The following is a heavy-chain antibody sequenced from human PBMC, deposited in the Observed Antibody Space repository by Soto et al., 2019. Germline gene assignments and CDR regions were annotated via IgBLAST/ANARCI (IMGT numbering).Heavy chain of an antibody. Sequence: SETVSLTCTVSGGSISSSSSYWGWIRQPPGKGLEWIGSMSYSGSTYHNPSLKSRVTLSVDTTQTPFSLKLTSVTAADTAVYSCGKHRVPRVYDPIPGSFVSWGQGLRVTVSS. J-gene: IGHJ4*02. D-gene: IGHD5-12*01. CDR3: GKHRVPRVYDPIPGSFVS. V-gene: IGHV4-39*01. CDR1: GGSISSSSSY. CDR2: MSYSGST.